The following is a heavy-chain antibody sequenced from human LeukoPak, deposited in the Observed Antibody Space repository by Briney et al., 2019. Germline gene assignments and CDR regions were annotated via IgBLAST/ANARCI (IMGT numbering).Heavy chain of an antibody. CDR3: ARTTTVTTGAFDY. Sequence: SVKGRFTISRDNAKNSLYLQMNSLRAEDTAVYYCARTTTVTTGAFDYWGQGTLVTVSS. J-gene: IGHJ4*02. D-gene: IGHD4-17*01. V-gene: IGHV3-21*01.